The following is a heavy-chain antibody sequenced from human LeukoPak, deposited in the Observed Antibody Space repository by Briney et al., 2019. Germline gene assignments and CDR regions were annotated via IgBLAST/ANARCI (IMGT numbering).Heavy chain of an antibody. CDR2: ISGSGDKT. V-gene: IGHV3-23*01. CDR3: AKDLNYGFDS. Sequence: GGSLRLSCAASGFAFRTYAMSWARQAPGKGLEGVSAISGSGDKTYYAESVRGRFTISRDNSRNTLYLQMNSLRAEDSAVYYCAKDLNYGFDSWGQGTLVTVSS. J-gene: IGHJ4*02. D-gene: IGHD3-10*01. CDR1: GFAFRTYA.